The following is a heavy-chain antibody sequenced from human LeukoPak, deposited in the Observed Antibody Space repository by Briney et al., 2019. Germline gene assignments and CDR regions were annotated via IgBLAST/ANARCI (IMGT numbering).Heavy chain of an antibody. J-gene: IGHJ4*02. Sequence: SETLSLICTVSGGSITTYNWIWIRQTPGQALGWIGHIYSSGATKYNPSLKSRATILLDTSKNQLSLKLSSVSAADTAVYYCARRTPGPQLDEYVAYFFDHWGQGTQVTVSS. V-gene: IGHV4-4*09. CDR2: IYSSGAT. CDR3: ARRTPGPQLDEYVAYFFDH. D-gene: IGHD2-2*01. CDR1: GGSITTYN.